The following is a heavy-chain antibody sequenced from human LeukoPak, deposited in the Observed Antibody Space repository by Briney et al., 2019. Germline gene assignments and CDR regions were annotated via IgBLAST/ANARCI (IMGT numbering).Heavy chain of an antibody. Sequence: AGGSLRLSCAASGFTFNSYWMSWVRQAPGKGLEWVANIKQDGSEQYYVDSVKGRFTISRGNAKNSLYLQMNSLRAGDTAVYYCARGSQCSGGSCYNTYDNWGQGTLVTVSS. CDR3: ARGSQCSGGSCYNTYDN. J-gene: IGHJ4*02. CDR2: IKQDGSEQ. CDR1: GFTFNSYW. D-gene: IGHD2-15*01. V-gene: IGHV3-7*01.